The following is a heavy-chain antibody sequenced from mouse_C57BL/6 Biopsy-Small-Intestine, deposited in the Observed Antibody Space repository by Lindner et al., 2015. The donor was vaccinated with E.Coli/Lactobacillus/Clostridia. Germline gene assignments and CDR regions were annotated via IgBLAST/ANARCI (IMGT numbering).Heavy chain of an antibody. Sequence: SVKVSCKASGYIFTSYGLSWVRQAPGQGLEWMGWISPYNGNTNYAQNLQGRVTMTTDTSTSTAYMELRSLRSDDTAVYFCARDPEVYASGTFYDYWGQGTRVTVSS. D-gene: IGHD1-3*01. J-gene: IGHJ4*01. CDR2: ISPYNGNT. CDR1: GYIFTSYG. CDR3: ARDPEVYASGTFYDY. V-gene: IGHV1-81*01.